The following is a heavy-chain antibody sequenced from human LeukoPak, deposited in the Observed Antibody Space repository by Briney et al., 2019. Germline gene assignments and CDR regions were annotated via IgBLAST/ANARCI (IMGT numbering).Heavy chain of an antibody. CDR3: ARIPSSGCHDY. V-gene: IGHV4-4*02. Sequence: SETLSLTSAVSGGSIRSSNWWSWVRQPPGKGLEWIGEIYHSGSTNYNPSLKSRVTISVDKSKNQFSLKLSSVTAADTAVYYCARIPSSGCHDYWGQGTLVTVSS. J-gene: IGHJ4*02. CDR2: IYHSGST. CDR1: GGSIRSSNW. D-gene: IGHD6-19*01.